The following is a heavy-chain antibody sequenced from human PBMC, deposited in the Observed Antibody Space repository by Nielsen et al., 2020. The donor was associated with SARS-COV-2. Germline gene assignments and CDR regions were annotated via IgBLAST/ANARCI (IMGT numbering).Heavy chain of an antibody. V-gene: IGHV3-74*01. CDR1: GFTFSSYW. J-gene: IGHJ4*02. CDR3: ASLGGIDY. D-gene: IGHD3-16*01. Sequence: GESLKISCAASGFTFSSYWMHWVRQAPGKGLVWVSRINSDGSSTSYADSVKGRFTISRDNATNTLYLQMNSLRAEDTAVYYCASLGGIDYWGQGTLVTVSS. CDR2: INSDGSST.